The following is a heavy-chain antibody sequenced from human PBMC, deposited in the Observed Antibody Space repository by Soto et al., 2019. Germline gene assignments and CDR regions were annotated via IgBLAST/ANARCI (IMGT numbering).Heavy chain of an antibody. CDR2: ISSNGGGT. CDR3: VKRMDVLLWFGELWGGMDV. J-gene: IGHJ6*02. CDR1: GFTFSSYA. V-gene: IGHV3-64D*06. Sequence: PGGSLRLSCSASGFTFSSYAMHLVRQAPGKGLEYVSAISSNGGGTYYADSVKGRFTISRDNSKNTLYLQMSSLRAEDTAVYYCVKRMDVLLWFGELWGGMDVWGQGTTVTVSS. D-gene: IGHD3-10*01.